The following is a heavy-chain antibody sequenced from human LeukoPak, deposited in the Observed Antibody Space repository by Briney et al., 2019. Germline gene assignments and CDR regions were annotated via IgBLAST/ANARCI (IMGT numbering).Heavy chain of an antibody. CDR1: GGPINSYW. CDR3: ARAGYTISSYRFDY. V-gene: IGHV4-4*07. CDR2: IYTTGMT. Sequence: SETLSLTCSVSGGPINSYWGSWPRQPAGKGLEFIGRIYTTGMTNYIPSLKSRVSMSVDTSKNQFSLELRSVTAADTAVYFCARAGYTISSYRFDYWGQGALVTVSS. D-gene: IGHD3-16*02. J-gene: IGHJ4*02.